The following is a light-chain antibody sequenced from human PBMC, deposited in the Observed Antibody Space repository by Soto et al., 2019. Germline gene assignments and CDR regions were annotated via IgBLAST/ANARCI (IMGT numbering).Light chain of an antibody. CDR3: QQYNTRWT. CDR2: GAS. V-gene: IGKV3-15*01. CDR1: QSVGSN. Sequence: EIVMTQSPATLSVSPGERATLSCRARQSVGSNLAWYQQKPGQAPRLLIYGASTRAAAISARFSGSGSGTEFTLIISSLQSEDSAVYFCQQYNTRWTFGPGTKVEIK. J-gene: IGKJ1*01.